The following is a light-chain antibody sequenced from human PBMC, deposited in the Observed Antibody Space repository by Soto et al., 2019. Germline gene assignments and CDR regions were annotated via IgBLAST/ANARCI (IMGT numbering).Light chain of an antibody. Sequence: EVVMRQSPSTLSVSPGEGSTVSCMASQGIGDTLAWYQHKPGQAPRLLISGASTGATGIPARFSGSGSGTEFTLTISSLQSEDCAIYYCQQYHTWPITFGGGTKVDI. CDR2: GAS. V-gene: IGKV3-15*01. CDR3: QQYHTWPIT. J-gene: IGKJ4*01. CDR1: QGIGDT.